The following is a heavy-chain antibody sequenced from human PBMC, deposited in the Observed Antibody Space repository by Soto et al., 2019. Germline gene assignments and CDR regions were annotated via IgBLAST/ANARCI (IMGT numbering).Heavy chain of an antibody. CDR2: ISGSGDST. D-gene: IGHD4-17*01. V-gene: IGHV3-23*01. Sequence: LRLSCAASGFTFSTYPMTWVRQAPGKGLEGVSSISGSGDSTYYTDSVKGRFTISRDNSKNTVYLQMNSLRAEDTAIYYCAKILSTVTTYYYGMDVWGQGTTVTVSS. CDR1: GFTFSTYP. CDR3: AKILSTVTTYYYGMDV. J-gene: IGHJ6*02.